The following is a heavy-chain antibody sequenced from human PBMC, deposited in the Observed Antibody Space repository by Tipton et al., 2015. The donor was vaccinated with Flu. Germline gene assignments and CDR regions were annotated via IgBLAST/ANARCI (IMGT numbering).Heavy chain of an antibody. Sequence: SLRLSGAASGFTVTSSYMSWVRQASGNGLEWDSVIYNGGSTYYADSVKDRITIPRDNYKNTLYLQMNSLRAEDTAVYYCSSVRHTVWGQGTLVTVSS. CDR1: GFTVTSSY. V-gene: IGHV3-66*02. J-gene: IGHJ4*02. D-gene: IGHD4-17*01. CDR2: IYNGGST. CDR3: SSVRHTV.